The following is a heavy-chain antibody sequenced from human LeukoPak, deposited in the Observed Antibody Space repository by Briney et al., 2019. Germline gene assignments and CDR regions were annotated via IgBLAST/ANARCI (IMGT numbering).Heavy chain of an antibody. Sequence: GGSLRLSCAASGVSFSSYSMNWVRQAPGKGLEWVSYISSSSSTIYYADSVKCRFTISRDNAKNSLYLQMNSLRAEDTAVYYCARGDTFGDYWGQGTLVTVSS. D-gene: IGHD3-16*01. CDR1: GVSFSSYS. CDR3: ARGDTFGDY. CDR2: ISSSSSTI. J-gene: IGHJ4*02. V-gene: IGHV3-48*04.